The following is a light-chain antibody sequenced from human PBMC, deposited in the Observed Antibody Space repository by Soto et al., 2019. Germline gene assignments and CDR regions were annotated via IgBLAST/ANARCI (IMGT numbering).Light chain of an antibody. CDR3: ETWDRNTVV. J-gene: IGLJ2*01. Sequence: QSVLTQSSYASASLGSSVKLTCTLSSGHSSYIIAWHQQQPGKAPRYLMKLEDTGIYNKGSGVPDRFSGSSSGADRYLTISNLQFEDEADYYCETWDRNTVVFGGGTKLTVL. CDR2: LEDTGIY. V-gene: IGLV4-60*02. CDR1: SGHSSYI.